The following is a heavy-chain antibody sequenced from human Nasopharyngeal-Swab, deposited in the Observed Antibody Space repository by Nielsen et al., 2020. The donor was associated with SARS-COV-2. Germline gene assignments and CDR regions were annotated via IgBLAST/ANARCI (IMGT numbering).Heavy chain of an antibody. CDR3: AKVDSSSWYEGDYFDY. J-gene: IGHJ4*02. CDR2: ISWNSGSI. V-gene: IGHV3-9*01. D-gene: IGHD6-13*01. CDR1: GFTFSSYA. Sequence: GGSLRLSCAASGFTFSSYAMSWVRQAPGKGLEWVSGISWNSGSIGYADSVKGRFTISRDNAKNSLYLQMNSLRAEDTALYYCAKVDSSSWYEGDYFDYWGQGTLVTVSS.